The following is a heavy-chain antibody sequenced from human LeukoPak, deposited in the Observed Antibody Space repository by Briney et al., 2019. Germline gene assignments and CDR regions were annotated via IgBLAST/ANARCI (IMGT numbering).Heavy chain of an antibody. CDR3: ARGDFWSGYVPSWFDP. J-gene: IGHJ5*02. D-gene: IGHD3-3*01. CDR1: GGSISSGDYY. V-gene: IGHV4-30-4*08. CDR2: IYYSGST. Sequence: SETLSLTCTVSGGSISSGDYYWSWIRQPPGKGLEWIGYIYYSGSTYYNPSLKSRVTISVDTSKNQFSLKLSSVTAADTAVYYCARGDFWSGYVPSWFDPWGQRTLVTVSS.